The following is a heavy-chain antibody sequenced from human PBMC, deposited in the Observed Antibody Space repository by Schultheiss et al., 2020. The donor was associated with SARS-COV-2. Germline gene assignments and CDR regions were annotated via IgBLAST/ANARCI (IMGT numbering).Heavy chain of an antibody. CDR2: ISGSGGST. V-gene: IGHV3-23*01. CDR3: VKDAIARDGRMDFFDY. J-gene: IGHJ4*02. D-gene: IGHD5-24*01. Sequence: GGSLRLSCAASGFTFSSYAMSWVRQAPGKGLEWVSAISGSGGSTYYADSVKGRFTISRDNSKNTLYLQMNSLRAEDTAVYYCVKDAIARDGRMDFFDYWGQGILVTVSS. CDR1: GFTFSSYA.